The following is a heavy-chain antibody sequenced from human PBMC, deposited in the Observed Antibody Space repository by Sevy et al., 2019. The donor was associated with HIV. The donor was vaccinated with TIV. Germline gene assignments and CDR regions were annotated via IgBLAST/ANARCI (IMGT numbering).Heavy chain of an antibody. CDR1: GFIFSTSP. CDR3: AKDDLGSIDY. V-gene: IGHV3-30-3*02. Sequence: GGSLRLSCAASGFIFSTSPMHWVRQAPGKGLECVAILSYDDSDENYADSVKGRFTISRDNSKNTLYLQMNSLRTEDTAVYYCAKDDLGSIDYWGQGTLLTVSS. D-gene: IGHD3-10*01. J-gene: IGHJ4*02. CDR2: LSYDDSDE.